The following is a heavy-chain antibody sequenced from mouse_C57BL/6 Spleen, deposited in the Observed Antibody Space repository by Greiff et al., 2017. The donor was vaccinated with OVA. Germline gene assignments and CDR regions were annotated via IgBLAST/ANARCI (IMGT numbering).Heavy chain of an antibody. CDR3: ARLKWYFDV. CDR1: GYAFSSSW. Sequence: VQLQQSGPELVKPGASVKISCKASGYAFSSSWMNWVKQRPGKGLEWIGRIYPGDGDTNYNGKFKGKATLTVDKSSSTAYMQLSSLTSEDSAVYFCARLKWYFDVWGTGTTVTVSS. V-gene: IGHV1-82*01. J-gene: IGHJ1*03. CDR2: IYPGDGDT.